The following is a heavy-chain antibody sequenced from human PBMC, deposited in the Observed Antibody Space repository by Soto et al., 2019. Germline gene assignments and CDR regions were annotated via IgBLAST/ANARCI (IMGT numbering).Heavy chain of an antibody. CDR1: GGSISSGGYY. J-gene: IGHJ4*02. Sequence: SETLSLTCTVSGGSISSGGYYWSWIRQHPGKGLEWIGYIYYSGSTYYNPSLKSRVTISVDTSKNQFSLKLSSVTAADTAVYYCARFTSVAAPYYFDYWGQGTLVTVSS. CDR2: IYYSGST. D-gene: IGHD6-13*01. V-gene: IGHV4-31*03. CDR3: ARFTSVAAPYYFDY.